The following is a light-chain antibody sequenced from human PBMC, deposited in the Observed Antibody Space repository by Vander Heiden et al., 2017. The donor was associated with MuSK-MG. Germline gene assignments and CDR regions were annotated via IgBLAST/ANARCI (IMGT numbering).Light chain of an antibody. J-gene: IGLJ3*02. CDR1: SSDVGGYNL. V-gene: IGLV2-14*03. CDR2: DVS. CDR3: TSYTSSDTWV. Sequence: QSALTQPASVSGSPGQSITISCTGTSSDVGGYNLVSWYQQHPGKAPKLIFDDVSNRPSGVSDRFSGSKSGNTASLTISGLQAEDEADYYCTSYTSSDTWVFGGGTKLTVL.